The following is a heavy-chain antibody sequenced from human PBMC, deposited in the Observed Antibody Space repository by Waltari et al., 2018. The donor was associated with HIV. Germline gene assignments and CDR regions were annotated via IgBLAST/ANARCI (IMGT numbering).Heavy chain of an antibody. CDR2: ISRSSGYI. CDR3: AGDFIGSNWFDP. CDR1: GFTFSSYT. V-gene: IGHV3-21*01. Sequence: EMQLVESGGGLVKPGGSLRLSCAASGFTFSSYTMNWVRQAPGKGLQWVSSISRSSGYIYYADSVKGRFTISRDNAKNTLYLQMNSLRAEDTAVYYCAGDFIGSNWFDPWGQGTLVTVSS. J-gene: IGHJ5*02. D-gene: IGHD2-15*01.